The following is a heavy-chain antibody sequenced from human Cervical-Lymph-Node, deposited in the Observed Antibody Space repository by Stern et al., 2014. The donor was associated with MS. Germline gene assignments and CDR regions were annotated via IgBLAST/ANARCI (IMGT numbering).Heavy chain of an antibody. CDR3: AKDRGFGDLLSNTIDC. Sequence: EVQLLESGGGLVQPGRSLRLSCAASGFTFEDYAMHWVRQAPGKGLEWVSSVTWNSGTRAYAEPVKGRFPISRDNARNSLYLQMNSLRPGDTAFYFCAKDRGFGDLLSNTIDCWGQGTLVTVSS. V-gene: IGHV3-9*01. CDR2: VTWNSGTR. D-gene: IGHD3-10*01. CDR1: GFTFEDYA. J-gene: IGHJ4*02.